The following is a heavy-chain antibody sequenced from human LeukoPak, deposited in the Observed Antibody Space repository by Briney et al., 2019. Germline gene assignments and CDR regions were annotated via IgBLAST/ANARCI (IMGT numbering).Heavy chain of an antibody. V-gene: IGHV3-21*01. CDR1: GFTLSNSS. CDR3: ARDHRTCDAFDI. J-gene: IGHJ3*02. CDR2: ISSSSSYI. Sequence: GGSLRLSCVVSGFTLSNSSMSWVRQAPGKGLEWVSSISSSSSYIYYADSVKGRFTISRDNAKNSLYLQMNSLRAEDTAVYYCARDHRTCDAFDIWGQGTMVTVSS.